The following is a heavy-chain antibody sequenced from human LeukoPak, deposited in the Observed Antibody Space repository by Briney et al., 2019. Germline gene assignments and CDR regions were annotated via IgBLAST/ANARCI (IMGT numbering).Heavy chain of an antibody. CDR1: GFTFSNAW. D-gene: IGHD5-18*01. CDR2: IKSRTDGGTT. Sequence: GGSLRLSCAASGFTFSNAWMNWVRQAPGEGLEWVGRIKSRTDGGTTDYAAPVKGRFTISRDDSKNTLYLQMNSLKTEDTAVYYCTTEYSYGYRDYWGQGTLVTVSS. V-gene: IGHV3-15*07. J-gene: IGHJ4*02. CDR3: TTEYSYGYRDY.